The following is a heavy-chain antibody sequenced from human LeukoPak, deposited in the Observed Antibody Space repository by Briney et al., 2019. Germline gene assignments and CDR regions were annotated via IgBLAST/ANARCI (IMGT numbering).Heavy chain of an antibody. CDR2: INWNGGST. Sequence: GGSLRLSRAASGFTFDDYGMSWVRQAPGKGLEWVSGINWNGGSTGYADSVKGRFTISRDNAKNSLYLQMNSLRAEDTALYYCAREGGGTYYYDSSGYNHLDYWGQGTLVTVSS. V-gene: IGHV3-20*04. J-gene: IGHJ4*02. CDR3: AREGGGTYYYDSSGYNHLDY. D-gene: IGHD3-22*01. CDR1: GFTFDDYG.